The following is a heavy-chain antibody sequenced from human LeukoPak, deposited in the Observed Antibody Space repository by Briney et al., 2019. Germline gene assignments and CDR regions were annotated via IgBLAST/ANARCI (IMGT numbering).Heavy chain of an antibody. D-gene: IGHD5-18*01. V-gene: IGHV1-46*01. CDR3: ARDERDGGDTAMLGANNWFDP. Sequence: ASVKVSCKASGYTFTSNYMHWVRQAHGQGLEWMGIINPSGLSTTYAQKFQGRVTMTRDTSTSTVYMELSSLRSEDTAVYYCARDERDGGDTAMLGANNWFDPWGQGTLVTVSS. CDR1: GYTFTSNY. CDR2: INPSGLST. J-gene: IGHJ5*02.